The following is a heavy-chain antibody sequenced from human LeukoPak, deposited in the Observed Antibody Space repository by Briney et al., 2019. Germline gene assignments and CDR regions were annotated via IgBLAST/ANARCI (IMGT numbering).Heavy chain of an antibody. CDR2: IYYGGST. V-gene: IGHV4-39*02. Sequence: SETLSLTCTVSGASISGAGFYWGWIRQPPGKGLEWIGSIYYGGSTYYNPSLKGRVTISVDTSNNHFSLKVNYVTTADTAVYYCATASSFGVDDFWGQGTLVTVSS. CDR1: GASISGAGFY. J-gene: IGHJ4*02. CDR3: ATASSFGVDDF. D-gene: IGHD2-2*01.